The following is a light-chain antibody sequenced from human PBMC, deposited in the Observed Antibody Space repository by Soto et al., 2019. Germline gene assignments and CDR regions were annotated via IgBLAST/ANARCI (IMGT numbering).Light chain of an antibody. J-gene: IGKJ4*01. V-gene: IGKV1-9*01. CDR2: AAS. Sequence: DIQLTQSPSFLSASVGDRVTITCRASQGISSYLAWYQQKPGKAPKLLIYAASTLQSGVPSRFSGSGSGTEFTLTISSLQPEDFATYYCQQLNSYPPFFGGGPKVEIK. CDR1: QGISSY. CDR3: QQLNSYPPF.